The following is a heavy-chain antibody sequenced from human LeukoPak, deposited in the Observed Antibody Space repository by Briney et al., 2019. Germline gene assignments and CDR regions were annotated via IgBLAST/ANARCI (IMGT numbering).Heavy chain of an antibody. V-gene: IGHV3-11*01. CDR2: ISSSGSTI. D-gene: IGHD4-17*01. J-gene: IGHJ4*02. Sequence: SGGSLRLSCAASGFTFSDYYMSWIRQAPGKGLEWVSYISSSGSTIYYADSVKGRFTISRDNAKNSLYLQMNSLRAEDTAVYYCASFKYGDPTFEYWGQGTLVTVSS. CDR1: GFTFSDYY. CDR3: ASFKYGDPTFEY.